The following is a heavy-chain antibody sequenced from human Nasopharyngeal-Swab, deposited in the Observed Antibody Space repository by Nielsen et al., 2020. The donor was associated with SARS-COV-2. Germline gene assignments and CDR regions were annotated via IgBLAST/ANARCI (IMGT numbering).Heavy chain of an antibody. Sequence: RQAPGKGLEWIGSIYHSGSTYYNPSLKSRVTISVDTSKNQFSLKLSSVTAADTAVYYCASLKVGITIFGVVTDRLLDYWGQGTLVTVSS. J-gene: IGHJ4*02. CDR2: IYHSGST. V-gene: IGHV4-38-2*01. D-gene: IGHD3-3*01. CDR3: ASLKVGITIFGVVTDRLLDY.